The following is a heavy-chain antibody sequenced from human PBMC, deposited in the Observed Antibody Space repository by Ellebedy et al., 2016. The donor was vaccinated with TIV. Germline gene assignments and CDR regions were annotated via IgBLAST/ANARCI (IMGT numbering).Heavy chain of an antibody. J-gene: IGHJ4*02. CDR1: GGSFSGYY. D-gene: IGHD2-15*01. Sequence: SETLSLXXAVYGGSFSGYYWSWIRQPPGKGLEWIGEINHSGSTNYNPSLKSRVTISVDTSKNQFSLKLSSVTAADTAVYYCAGRGSCSGGSCYADYWGQGTLVTVSS. V-gene: IGHV4-34*01. CDR3: AGRGSCSGGSCYADY. CDR2: INHSGST.